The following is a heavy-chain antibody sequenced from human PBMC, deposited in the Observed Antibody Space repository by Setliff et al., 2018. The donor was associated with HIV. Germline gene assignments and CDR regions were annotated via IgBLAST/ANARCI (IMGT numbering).Heavy chain of an antibody. CDR3: ARHRAQRGSGTYYDDWFDP. CDR2: IFYTGST. J-gene: IGHJ5*02. D-gene: IGHD3-10*01. V-gene: IGHV4-39*01. CDR1: GGSISSSTYY. Sequence: PSETLSLTCSVSGGSISSSTYYWGWIRQPPGKGLEWIGDIFYTGSTYYNPSLKSRVAISVDTSENQFSLKLNSVTAADTSVYYCARHRAQRGSGTYYDDWFDPWGQGTLVTVSS.